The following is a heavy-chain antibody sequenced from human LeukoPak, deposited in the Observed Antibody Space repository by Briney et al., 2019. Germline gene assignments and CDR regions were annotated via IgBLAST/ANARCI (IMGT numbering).Heavy chain of an antibody. CDR2: ISSSSSYI. CDR1: GFTFSSYS. CDR3: AKDFFRVAVAGTFFDY. D-gene: IGHD6-19*01. J-gene: IGHJ4*02. V-gene: IGHV3-21*01. Sequence: GGSLRLSCAASGFTFSSYSMNWVRQAPGKGLEWVSSISSSSSYIYYADSVKGRFTISRDNAKNSLYLQMNSLRAEDTAVYYCAKDFFRVAVAGTFFDYWGQGTLVTVSS.